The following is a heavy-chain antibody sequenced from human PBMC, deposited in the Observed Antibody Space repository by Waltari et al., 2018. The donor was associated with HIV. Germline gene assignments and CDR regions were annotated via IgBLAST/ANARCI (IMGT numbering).Heavy chain of an antibody. V-gene: IGHV1-69*06. CDR2: IIPIFGTA. J-gene: IGHJ4*02. CDR3: AREVVSGYYFDY. D-gene: IGHD3-22*01. Sequence: QVQLVQSGAEVKKPGSSVKVSCKASGGTFSNYVISWVRQAPGQGLEWMGGIIPIFGTANYAQKFQGRVTITADKSTSTGYMELSSLRSEDTAVYYCAREVVSGYYFDYWGQGTLVTVSS. CDR1: GGTFSNYV.